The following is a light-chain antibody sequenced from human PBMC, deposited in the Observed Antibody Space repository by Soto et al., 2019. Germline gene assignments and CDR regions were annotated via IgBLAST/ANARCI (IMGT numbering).Light chain of an antibody. V-gene: IGKV3-20*01. J-gene: IGKJ1*01. CDR3: QQYDTFST. Sequence: EIVLTQSPGTLSLSPGEGATLYCRASQSVSSSSLAWYQQKPGQAPRLLMYGASRRATGIPDRFSGSGSGTEFTLTISSLQPDDFATYYCQQYDTFSTFGQGTKVDIK. CDR1: QSVSSSS. CDR2: GAS.